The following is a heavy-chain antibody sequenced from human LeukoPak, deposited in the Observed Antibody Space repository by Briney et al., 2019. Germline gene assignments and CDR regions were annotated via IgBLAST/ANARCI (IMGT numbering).Heavy chain of an antibody. D-gene: IGHD6-19*01. J-gene: IGHJ4*02. V-gene: IGHV1-69*13. CDR1: GGTFSSHA. CDR2: IIPIFGTA. CDR3: ARARSGGWYILDY. Sequence: SVKVSCKASGGTFSSHAISWVRQAPGQGLEWMGGIIPIFGTANYAQKFQGRVTITADESTSTAYMELSSLRSEDTAVYYCARARSGGWYILDYWGQGTLVTVSS.